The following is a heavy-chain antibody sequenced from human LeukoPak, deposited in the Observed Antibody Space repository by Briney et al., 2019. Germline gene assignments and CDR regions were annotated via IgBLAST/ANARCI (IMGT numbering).Heavy chain of an antibody. Sequence: SETLSLTCTVSGDSIDINNYYWGWIRQPPGEELEWIASFYYGGNTYYNPSLQSRVTISLDTSKNQFSLKLSSVTAADTAVYYCARGQGPFDYWGQGTLVTVSS. CDR1: GDSIDINNYY. CDR2: FYYGGNT. CDR3: ARGQGPFDY. J-gene: IGHJ4*02. V-gene: IGHV4-39*07.